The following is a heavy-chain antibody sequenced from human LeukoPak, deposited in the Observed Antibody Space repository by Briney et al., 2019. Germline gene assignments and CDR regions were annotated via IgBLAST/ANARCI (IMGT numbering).Heavy chain of an antibody. J-gene: IGHJ4*02. D-gene: IGHD3-22*01. Sequence: PGRSLRLSCAASGFTFSSYAMHWVRQAPGKGLEWVAVISYDGSNTYYADSVKGRFTISRDNSKNTLYLQMNSLRAEDTAVYYCARRSSGYYYFDYWGQGTLVTVSS. CDR2: ISYDGSNT. CDR3: ARRSSGYYYFDY. CDR1: GFTFSSYA. V-gene: IGHV3-30-3*01.